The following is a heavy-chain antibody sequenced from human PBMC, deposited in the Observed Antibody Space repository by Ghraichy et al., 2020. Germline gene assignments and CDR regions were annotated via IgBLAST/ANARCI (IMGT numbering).Heavy chain of an antibody. J-gene: IGHJ4*02. CDR1: GGSISNNY. V-gene: IGHV4-59*08. CDR2: IYYSGST. D-gene: IGHD6-19*01. CDR3: ARHSTLRPPYSSGWYFDS. Sequence: SETLSLTCTVSGGSISNNYWSWVRQPPGRGPEWVAYIYYSGSTKTNPALKSRVTISVDTSKNQFSLNLSSVTVADTAVYYCARHSTLRPPYSSGWYFDSWGQGTLVTVSS.